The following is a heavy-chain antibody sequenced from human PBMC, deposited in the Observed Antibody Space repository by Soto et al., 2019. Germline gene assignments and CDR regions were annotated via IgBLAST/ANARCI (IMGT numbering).Heavy chain of an antibody. CDR3: ARAHYGDYGYGMDV. V-gene: IGHV4-30-2*01. Sequence: QLQLQESGSGLVKPSQTLSLTCAVSGGSISSGGYSWSWIRQPPGKGLEWIGYIYHSGSTYYNPSLKSLVTISGDRSRNRFSLKLSSLTAADTAVYYCARAHYGDYGYGMDVWGQGTTVTVSS. D-gene: IGHD4-17*01. CDR1: GGSISSGGYS. CDR2: IYHSGST. J-gene: IGHJ6*02.